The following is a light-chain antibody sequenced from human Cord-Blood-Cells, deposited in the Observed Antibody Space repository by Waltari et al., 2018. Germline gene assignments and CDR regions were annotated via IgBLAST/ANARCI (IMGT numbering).Light chain of an antibody. CDR1: SSYAGGYNY. CDR3: GSYTSSSTLYV. CDR2: EVS. V-gene: IGLV2-14*01. J-gene: IGLJ1*01. Sequence: QSAMTQPATASGSPGPSITIPCTVTSSYAGGYNYVTCYQQHPGKAPKLMIYEVSNQPSGVSNRVSGSKSGNTASLTISGLQAEDEADYYCGSYTSSSTLYVFGTGTKVTVL.